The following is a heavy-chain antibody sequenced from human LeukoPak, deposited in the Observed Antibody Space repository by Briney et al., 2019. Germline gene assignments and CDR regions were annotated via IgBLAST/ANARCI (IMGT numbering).Heavy chain of an antibody. CDR3: ARCPAGLYYYYYMDV. J-gene: IGHJ6*03. V-gene: IGHV3-48*01. Sequence: GGSLRLSCAASGFIFSSYSMNWVRQAPGKGLEWVSYISTTNTIYYRDSVKGRFTISRDNAKNLLYLQMNSLRAEDTAVYYCARCPAGLYYYYYMDVWGKGTTVTVSS. CDR2: ISTTNTI. CDR1: GFIFSSYS. D-gene: IGHD2-2*01.